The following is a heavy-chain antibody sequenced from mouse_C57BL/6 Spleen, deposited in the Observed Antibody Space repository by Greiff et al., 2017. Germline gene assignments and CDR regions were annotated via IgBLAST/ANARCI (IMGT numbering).Heavy chain of an antibody. CDR3: ARRGVTTVVEWYFDV. CDR1: GYTFTSYW. V-gene: IGHV1-72*01. Sequence: VKLQQPGAELVKPGASVKLSCKASGYTFTSYWMHWVKQRPGRGLEWIGRIDPNSGGTKYNEKFKSKATLTVDKPSSTAYMQLSSLTSEDSAVYYCARRGVTTVVEWYFDVWGTGTTVTVSS. CDR2: IDPNSGGT. D-gene: IGHD1-1*01. J-gene: IGHJ1*03.